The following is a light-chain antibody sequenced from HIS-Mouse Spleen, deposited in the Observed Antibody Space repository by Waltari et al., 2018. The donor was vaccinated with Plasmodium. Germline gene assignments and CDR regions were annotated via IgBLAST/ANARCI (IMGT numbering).Light chain of an antibody. CDR2: GAS. CDR3: QQYNNWSFT. J-gene: IGKJ3*01. CDR1: QSVSSN. Sequence: EIVMTQSPATLAVSPGERATLSCRASQSVSSNLAWYQQKPGQAPRLLIYGASTRATGIPARVSGRVSGTEFTLSISSLQSEDFAVYYCQQYNNWSFTFGPGTKVDIQ. V-gene: IGKV3-15*01.